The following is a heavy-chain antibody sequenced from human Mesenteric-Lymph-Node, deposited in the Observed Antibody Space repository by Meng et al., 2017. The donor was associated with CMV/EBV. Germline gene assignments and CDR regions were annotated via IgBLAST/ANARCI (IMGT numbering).Heavy chain of an antibody. Sequence: QVHLVQSGAEVKKPGASVKVSCKASGYTFSSYAMHWVRQAPGQRLEWMGWINIVEDKTKTSRNFQGRVTLTRDTSANTAYMELSSLRSDDTAVYYCARTNNWGFDYWGQGTLVTVSS. V-gene: IGHV1-3*04. J-gene: IGHJ4*02. D-gene: IGHD3-16*01. CDR2: INIVEDKT. CDR1: GYTFSSYA. CDR3: ARTNNWGFDY.